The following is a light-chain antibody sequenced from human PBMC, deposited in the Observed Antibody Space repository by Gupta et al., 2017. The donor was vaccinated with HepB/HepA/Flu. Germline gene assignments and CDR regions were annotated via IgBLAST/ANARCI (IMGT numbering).Light chain of an antibody. J-gene: IGLJ1*01. CDR3: GSYAGGYV. V-gene: IGLV2-23*02. CDR1: SSDIGSVNI. CDR2: EVT. Sequence: QSALAQPASVSGSPGQSITISCTGTSSDIGSVNIVPWYQQHPGKAPKLMIYEVTKRPSGVSNRFSGFKSGNTASLTISGLQAEDEADYYCGSYAGGYVFGTGTKVTVL.